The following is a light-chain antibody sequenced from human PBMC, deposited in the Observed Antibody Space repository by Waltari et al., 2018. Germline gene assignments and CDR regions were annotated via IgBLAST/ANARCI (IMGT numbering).Light chain of an antibody. CDR2: WAS. Sequence: DIVMTQSPDSLAVSLGGRATINCKASQSVLYSSDNKNYLAWYQQKLGQPPKLLIFWASTRESGVPDRFSGSGSGTDFTLTISSLQAEDVAVYYCQQYFSIPQTF. J-gene: IGKJ1*01. V-gene: IGKV4-1*01. CDR3: QQYFSIPQT. CDR1: QSVLYSSDNKNY.